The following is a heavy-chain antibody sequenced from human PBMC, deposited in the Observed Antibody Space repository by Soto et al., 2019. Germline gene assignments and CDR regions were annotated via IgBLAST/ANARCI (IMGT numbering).Heavy chain of an antibody. CDR2: ISYDSGAI. CDR3: ATSLDV. V-gene: IGHV3-9*01. Sequence: SLKISCAASGCTFSNYAMHWVRQAPGKGLEWVSGISYDSGAIGYADSVKGRFTISRDNTRNSLFLQMNSLRAEDTAVYYCATSLDVWGQGTTVTVSS. CDR1: GCTFSNYA. J-gene: IGHJ6*02.